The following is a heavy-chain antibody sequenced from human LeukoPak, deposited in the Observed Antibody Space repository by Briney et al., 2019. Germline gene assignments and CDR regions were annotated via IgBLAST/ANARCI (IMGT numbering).Heavy chain of an antibody. D-gene: IGHD2-21*02. J-gene: IGHJ4*02. V-gene: IGHV4-30-2*01. CDR2: IYHSGST. CDR1: GGSISSGGYS. CDR3: ARGKAHLGVTGRFDY. Sequence: SETLSLTCAVSGGSISSGGYSWSWIRQPPGKGLEWIGYIYHSGSTYYNPSLKSRVIISVDRSKNQFSLKLSSVTAADTAVYYCARGKAHLGVTGRFDYWGQGTLVTVSS.